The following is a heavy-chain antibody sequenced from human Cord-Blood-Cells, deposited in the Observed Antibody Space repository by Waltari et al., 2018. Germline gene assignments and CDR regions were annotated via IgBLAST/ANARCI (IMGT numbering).Heavy chain of an antibody. CDR2: INHGGST. Sequence: QVQLQQWRAGLLPPPETLALTCAGSGGSFSGYYWGWIRQPPGKGLEWMGEINHGGSTNYNPSLKSRVTISVDTSKNQFSLKLSSVTAADTAVYYCARATSWGWGAFDIWGQGTMVTVSS. CDR3: ARATSWGWGAFDI. V-gene: IGHV4-34*01. D-gene: IGHD3-16*01. J-gene: IGHJ3*02. CDR1: GGSFSGYY.